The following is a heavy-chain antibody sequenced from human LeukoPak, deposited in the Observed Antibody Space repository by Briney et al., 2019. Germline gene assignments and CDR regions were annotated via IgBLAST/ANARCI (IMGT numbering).Heavy chain of an antibody. D-gene: IGHD3-22*01. CDR3: AKGHADSSGYYYFDS. CDR1: GFTFSSYA. Sequence: GGSLRLSCAASGFTFSSYAMHWVRQAPGKGLEWVAVISYDGSNKYYADSVQGRFTIFRDNSKNMLYLQMNSLRVEDTAVYYCAKGHADSSGYYYFDSWGQGTLVTVSS. CDR2: ISYDGSNK. J-gene: IGHJ4*02. V-gene: IGHV3-30*04.